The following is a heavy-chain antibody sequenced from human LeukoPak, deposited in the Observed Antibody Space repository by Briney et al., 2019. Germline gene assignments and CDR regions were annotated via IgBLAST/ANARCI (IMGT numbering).Heavy chain of an antibody. D-gene: IGHD2-21*01. CDR1: GFTFSRDS. V-gene: IGHV3-48*01. CDR2: INGGGSPI. J-gene: IGHJ4*02. CDR3: VRDNPRCCGVIPANIDDY. Sequence: GGSLRLSCAASGFTFSRDSMNWVRQAPGKGLEWVSYINGGGSPIYYADSVRGRFTISRDNAKNSLYLQMNSLRAEDTAVYYCVRDNPRCCGVIPANIDDYWGQGTLVTVSS.